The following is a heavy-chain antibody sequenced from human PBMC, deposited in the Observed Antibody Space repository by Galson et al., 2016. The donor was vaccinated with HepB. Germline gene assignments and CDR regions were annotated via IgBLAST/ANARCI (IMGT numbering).Heavy chain of an antibody. J-gene: IGHJ4*02. CDR3: ARDVQFRFDY. CDR2: ISANSGNT. Sequence: SVKVSCKASGYRFPTYGISWVRQAPGQGLEWLGWISANSGNTIYAQKFQDRDTMTRDTSASTVYMDLRSLRSDDTAVYYCARDVQFRFDYWGQGTLVTVPS. CDR1: GYRFPTYG. D-gene: IGHD4-11*01. V-gene: IGHV1-18*04.